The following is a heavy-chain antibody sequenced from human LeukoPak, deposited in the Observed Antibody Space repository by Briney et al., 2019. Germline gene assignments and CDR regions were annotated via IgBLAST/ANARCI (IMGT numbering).Heavy chain of an antibody. V-gene: IGHV1-69*13. CDR1: GGTFSSYA. D-gene: IGHD5-18*01. J-gene: IGHJ4*02. Sequence: SVKVSCKATGGTFSSYAISWVRQAPGQGLECMGGIIPIFGTANYAQKFQGRVTITADESTSTAYMELSILRSEDTAVYYCARAHSYGSHFDYWGQGTLVTVSS. CDR2: IIPIFGTA. CDR3: ARAHSYGSHFDY.